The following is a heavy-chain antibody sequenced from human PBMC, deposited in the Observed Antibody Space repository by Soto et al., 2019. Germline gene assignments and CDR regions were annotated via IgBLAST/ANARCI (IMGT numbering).Heavy chain of an antibody. CDR1: GFTFSSYA. CDR2: ISGSGGST. V-gene: IGHV3-23*01. CDR3: AKDRDPVLGHYGLDD. D-gene: IGHD3-10*01. J-gene: IGHJ6*02. Sequence: QPGGSLRLSCAASGFTFSSYAMSWVRQAPGTGLEWVSAISGSGGSTYYADSVKGRFTISRDNSKNTLYLQMNSLRAEDTAVYYCAKDRDPVLGHYGLDDWGQGTTVTVSS.